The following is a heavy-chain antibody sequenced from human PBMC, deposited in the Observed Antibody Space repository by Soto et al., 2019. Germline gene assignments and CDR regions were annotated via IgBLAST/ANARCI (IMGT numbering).Heavy chain of an antibody. V-gene: IGHV3-23*04. J-gene: IGHJ4*02. CDR1: GFIFTTSD. D-gene: IGHD3-16*01. CDR3: AKGGGGDHGY. CDR2: ITITGDTT. Sequence: VQLVESEGGLVQPGGSLRLSCEASGFIFTTSDMSWVRQAPGKGLEWISSITITGDTTHYADSVKGRFTISRDNSRNPVYLQMNSLRVEDTAVYYCAKGGGGDHGYWGQGTLVAVSS.